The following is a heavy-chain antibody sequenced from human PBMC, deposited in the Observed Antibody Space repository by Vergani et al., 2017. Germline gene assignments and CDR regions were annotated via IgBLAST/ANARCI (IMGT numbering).Heavy chain of an antibody. CDR3: AKEGPVTASGDY. Sequence: QVDLIESGGGVVQPGGSLRLSCRASGFNFKDYGMHWVRQAPGKGLEWVAFIQYDRRQDYYVDSVEGRFTISRDNSKNTVYLQMNNLRIEDTAVYYCAKEGPVTASGDYWGLGTQVTVSS. CDR1: GFNFKDYG. J-gene: IGHJ4*02. V-gene: IGHV3-30*02. CDR2: IQYDRRQD. D-gene: IGHD6-13*01.